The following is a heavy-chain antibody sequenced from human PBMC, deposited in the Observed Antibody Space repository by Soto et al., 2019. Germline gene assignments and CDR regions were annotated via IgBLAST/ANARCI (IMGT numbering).Heavy chain of an antibody. CDR3: ARGRYGDY. D-gene: IGHD1-1*01. V-gene: IGHV1-46*01. Sequence: WIRQPPGKGLEWIGEINPSGGSTSNAQKFQGRVTMTRDTSTSTDYMELRSLRSDDTAVYYCARGRYGDYWGQGALVTVSS. J-gene: IGHJ4*02. CDR2: INPSGGST.